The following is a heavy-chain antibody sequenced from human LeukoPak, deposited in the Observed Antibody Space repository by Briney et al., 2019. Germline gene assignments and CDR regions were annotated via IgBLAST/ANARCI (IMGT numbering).Heavy chain of an antibody. CDR3: AKVPEGVPAVTGGH. J-gene: IGHJ4*02. D-gene: IGHD2-2*01. Sequence: PGGSLRLSCAASGFTFSSYAMSWVRQAPGKGLEWVSAISGSGGSTYYADSVKGRFTISRDNSKNTLYLQMNSLRAEDTAVYYCAKVPEGVPAVTGGHWGQGTLVTVSS. V-gene: IGHV3-23*01. CDR1: GFTFSSYA. CDR2: ISGSGGST.